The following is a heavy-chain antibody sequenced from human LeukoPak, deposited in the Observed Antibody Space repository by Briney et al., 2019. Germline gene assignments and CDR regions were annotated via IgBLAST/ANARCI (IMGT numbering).Heavy chain of an antibody. V-gene: IGHV3-9*01. CDR2: IGWNGGGI. CDR1: GFSFDDYA. J-gene: IGHJ3*02. D-gene: IGHD6-13*01. CDR3: ASGYSSSWYDAFDI. Sequence: GRSLRLSCTASGFSFDDYAMHWVRQAPGKGLQWVSGIGWNGGGIVYADSVKGRFTISRDNAKNSLYLQMNSLRAEDTAVYYCASGYSSSWYDAFDIWGQGTMVTVSS.